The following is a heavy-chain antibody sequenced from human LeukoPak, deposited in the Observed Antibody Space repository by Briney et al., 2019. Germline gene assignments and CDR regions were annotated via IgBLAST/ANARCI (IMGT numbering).Heavy chain of an antibody. CDR2: IYYSGST. CDR3: ARHGPGLYYYGSGSYDY. J-gene: IGHJ4*02. V-gene: IGHV4-39*01. D-gene: IGHD3-10*01. CDR1: GGSISSSSYY. Sequence: PSETLSLTRTVSGGSISSSSYYWGWTRQPPGKGLEWIGSIYYSGSTYYNPSLKSRVTISVDTSKNQFSLKLSSVTAADTAVYYCARHGPGLYYYGSGSYDYWGQGTLVTVSS.